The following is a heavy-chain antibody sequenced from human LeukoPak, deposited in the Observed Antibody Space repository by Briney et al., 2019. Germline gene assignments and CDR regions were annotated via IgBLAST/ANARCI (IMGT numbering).Heavy chain of an antibody. Sequence: GGSLRLSCAVSGITFSDYYMSWIRQAPGKRPEWLSYISSSGDTIYYADSVKGRFTISRDNSNNTLYLQMNSLRAEDTAVYYCARDLGGYNPFDYWGQGTLVTVSS. CDR1: GITFSDYY. V-gene: IGHV3-11*01. J-gene: IGHJ4*02. CDR3: ARDLGGYNPFDY. CDR2: ISSSGDTI. D-gene: IGHD5-24*01.